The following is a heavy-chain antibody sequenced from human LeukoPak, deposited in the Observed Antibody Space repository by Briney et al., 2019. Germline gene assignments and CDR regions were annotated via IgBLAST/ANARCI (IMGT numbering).Heavy chain of an antibody. Sequence: GRSLRLSCAASGFTFSSYAMHWVRQAPGKGLEWVAVISYDGGNKYYADSVKGRFTISRDNSKNTLYLQMNSLRAEDTAVYYCARPPMKRIVVAGTKYWGQGTLVTVSS. CDR2: ISYDGGNK. CDR1: GFTFSSYA. CDR3: ARPPMKRIVVAGTKY. D-gene: IGHD6-19*01. V-gene: IGHV3-30-3*01. J-gene: IGHJ4*02.